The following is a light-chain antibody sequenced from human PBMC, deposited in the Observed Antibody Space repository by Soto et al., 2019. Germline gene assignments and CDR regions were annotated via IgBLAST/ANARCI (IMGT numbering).Light chain of an antibody. CDR2: GPS. CDR1: QSISST. CDR3: QQYNNWPLT. J-gene: IGKJ4*01. Sequence: EVVMTQSPATLSVSPGERATLSCRASQSISSTLAWYQQKPGQAPRLLIYGPSTRATGIPARFSGSGSGTEFTLTISSLQSEDFAVYYCQQYNNWPLTFGGGTKVDIK. V-gene: IGKV3-15*01.